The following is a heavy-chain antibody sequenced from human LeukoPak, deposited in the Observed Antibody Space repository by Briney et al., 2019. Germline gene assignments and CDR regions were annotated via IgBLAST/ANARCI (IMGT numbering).Heavy chain of an antibody. J-gene: IGHJ3*02. CDR3: ARVRRGYKSAFDI. CDR2: ISYDGSNK. D-gene: IGHD5-18*01. CDR1: GFTFSSYA. V-gene: IGHV3-30*04. Sequence: GGSLRLSCAASGFTFSSYAMHWVRQAPGKGLEWVAVISYDGSNKYYADSVKGRFTISRDNSKNTLYLQMDSLRAEDTAVYYCARVRRGYKSAFDIWGQGTMVTVSS.